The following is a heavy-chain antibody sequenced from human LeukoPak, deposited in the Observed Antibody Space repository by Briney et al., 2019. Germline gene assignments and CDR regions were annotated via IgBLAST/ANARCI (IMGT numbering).Heavy chain of an antibody. CDR2: ISTYNGNT. D-gene: IGHD5-18*01. J-gene: IGHJ4*02. CDR1: GYTFTRYG. Sequence: ASVKVSCKASGYTFTRYGISWVRPAPGQGGEWMGWISTYNGNTNYAQKFQGRVTMTTATSKTTAYMELRSLRSDDTAVYYCARGQGASWDTAMVTDHWGQGTLVTVSS. CDR3: ARGQGASWDTAMVTDH. V-gene: IGHV1-18*01.